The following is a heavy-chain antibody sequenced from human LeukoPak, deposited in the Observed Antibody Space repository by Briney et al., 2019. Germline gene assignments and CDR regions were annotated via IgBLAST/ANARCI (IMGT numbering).Heavy chain of an antibody. Sequence: PGGSLRLSCATSGFTFSAYEMNWVRQAPGKGLEWISYISDSGVSIHYADSVRGRFSISRDNAKDALLLQMNNLRAEDTAVYYCVRGRHSANNYGGDYWGQGTLVTVSS. CDR2: ISDSGVSI. J-gene: IGHJ4*02. CDR3: VRGRHSANNYGGDY. V-gene: IGHV3-48*03. CDR1: GFTFSAYE. D-gene: IGHD5-12*01.